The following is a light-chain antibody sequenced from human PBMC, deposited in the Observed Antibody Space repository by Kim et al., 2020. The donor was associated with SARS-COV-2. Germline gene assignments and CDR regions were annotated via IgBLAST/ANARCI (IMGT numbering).Light chain of an antibody. V-gene: IGLV4-69*01. CDR1: STHNTYA. CDR2: NNSDGTH. J-gene: IGLJ3*02. Sequence: ASVRLICILGSTHNTYATAWHQQRPGKGPRFLLKNNSDGTHTKGDGIPERFSGFNSGAERYLIISSLHSEDEADYYCQTWATGIQVFGGGTQLTVL. CDR3: QTWATGIQV.